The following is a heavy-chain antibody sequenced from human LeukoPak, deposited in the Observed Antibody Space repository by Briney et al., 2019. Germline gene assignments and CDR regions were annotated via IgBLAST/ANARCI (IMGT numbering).Heavy chain of an antibody. Sequence: PSETLSLTCTVSGGSISSYYWSWIRQPPGKGLEWIGEINHSGSTNYNPSLKSRVTTSVVTSKNQFSLKLSSVTAADTAVYYCARALPGGTDDYWGQGTLVTASS. CDR1: GGSISSYY. J-gene: IGHJ4*02. CDR2: INHSGST. V-gene: IGHV4-34*01. D-gene: IGHD3-16*01. CDR3: ARALPGGTDDY.